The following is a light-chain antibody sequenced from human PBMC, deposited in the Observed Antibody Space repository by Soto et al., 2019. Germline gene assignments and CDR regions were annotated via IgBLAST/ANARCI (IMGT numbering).Light chain of an antibody. V-gene: IGLV2-8*01. CDR2: EVN. Sequence: QSALTQPPSASGSPGQSVTISCTGTSNDIGGYNYVSWYQQYPGKAPKLLISEVNGRPAGVPDRFSGSKSDNTASLTVSGLQTEDEADYYCSSYAGSNNLIFGGGTQLTVL. CDR1: SNDIGGYNY. CDR3: SSYAGSNNLI. J-gene: IGLJ2*01.